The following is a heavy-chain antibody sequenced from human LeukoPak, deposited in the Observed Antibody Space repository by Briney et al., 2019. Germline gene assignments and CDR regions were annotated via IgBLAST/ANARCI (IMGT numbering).Heavy chain of an antibody. J-gene: IGHJ4*02. CDR3: ARDGYYDYVWGSYRYPTTLDY. Sequence: GGSLRLSCAASGFTFSSYAMHWVRQAPGKGLEWVAVISYAGSNKYYADPVKGRFTISRDNSKNTLYLQMNSLRAEDTAVYYCARDGYYDYVWGSYRYPTTLDYLGQGTLVTVSS. V-gene: IGHV3-30*04. CDR1: GFTFSSYA. D-gene: IGHD3-16*02. CDR2: ISYAGSNK.